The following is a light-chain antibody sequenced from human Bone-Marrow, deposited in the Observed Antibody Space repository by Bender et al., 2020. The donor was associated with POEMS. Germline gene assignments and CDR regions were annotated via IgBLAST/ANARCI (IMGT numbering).Light chain of an antibody. V-gene: IGLV1-36*01. CDR3: SAWDDSLSGWV. Sequence: QSVVTQPPSLSEAPRQRVTIPCSVSSSNIGNHGVNWYQQLPGEAPKLLIYYDDLLTPGVSDRFSASKSGTSASLAISELKSEDEALYYCSAWDDSLSGWVFGGGTKLTVL. J-gene: IGLJ3*02. CDR1: SSNIGNHG. CDR2: YDD.